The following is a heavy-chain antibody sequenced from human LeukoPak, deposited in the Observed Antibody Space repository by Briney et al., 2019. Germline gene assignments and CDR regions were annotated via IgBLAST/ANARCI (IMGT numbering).Heavy chain of an antibody. V-gene: IGHV4-59*01. CDR1: GGSISSYY. Sequence: SETLSLTYTVSGGSISSYYWSWIRQPPGKGLEWIGYIYYSGSTNYNPSLKSRVTISVDTSKNQFSLKLSSVTAADTAVYYCARAYSIDDPFDPWGQGTLVTVSS. CDR2: IYYSGST. D-gene: IGHD6-13*01. CDR3: ARAYSIDDPFDP. J-gene: IGHJ5*02.